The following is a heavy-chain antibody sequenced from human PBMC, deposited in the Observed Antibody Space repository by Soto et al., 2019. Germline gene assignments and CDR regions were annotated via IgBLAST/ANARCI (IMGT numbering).Heavy chain of an antibody. V-gene: IGHV1-69*12. CDR1: GGTFSSYA. CDR2: IIPIFGTA. J-gene: IGHJ4*02. Sequence: QVQLVQSGAEVKKPGSSVKVSCKASGGTFSSYAISWVRQAPGQGLEWMGGIIPIFGTADYAQKFQGRVTITADESTRTGNMELSSMRSEDTAVYYCESHYDSSSYYYSGLDYWGQGTLVTVSS. D-gene: IGHD3-22*01. CDR3: ESHYDSSSYYYSGLDY.